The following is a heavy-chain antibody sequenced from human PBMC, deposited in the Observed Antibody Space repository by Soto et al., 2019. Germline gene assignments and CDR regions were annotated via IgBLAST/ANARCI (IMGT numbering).Heavy chain of an antibody. CDR2: ISSGSTNI. Sequence: QVQLVESGGGLVKPGGSLRLSCAASGFTFSDFYMSWIRQAQGKGLEWISYISSGSTNIFYSDSVKGRFTVSRDNAKNSVYLQMDSLRAEDAAVYYCARDRKAAGSDYCGQGTLVTVSS. CDR3: ARDRKAAGSDY. D-gene: IGHD6-25*01. CDR1: GFTFSDFY. J-gene: IGHJ4*02. V-gene: IGHV3-11*01.